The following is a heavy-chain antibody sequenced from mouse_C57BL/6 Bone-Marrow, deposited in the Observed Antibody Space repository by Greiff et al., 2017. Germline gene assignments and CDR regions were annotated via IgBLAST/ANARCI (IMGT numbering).Heavy chain of an antibody. CDR1: GFSLTSYG. J-gene: IGHJ3*01. CDR3: ARKVKSWFAD. Sequence: VKLMESGPGLVQPSQSLSITCTVSGFSLTSYGVHWVRQSPGKGLEWLGVIWSGGSTDYTAAFISRLSISKDNSKSQVFFKMNSLQADDTAIYYCARKVKSWFADWGQGTLVTVSA. D-gene: IGHD2-1*01. V-gene: IGHV2-2*01. CDR2: IWSGGST.